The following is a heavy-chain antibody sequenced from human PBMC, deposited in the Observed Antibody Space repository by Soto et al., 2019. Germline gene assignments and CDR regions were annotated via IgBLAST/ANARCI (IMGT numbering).Heavy chain of an antibody. V-gene: IGHV3-9*01. D-gene: IGHD6-13*01. Sequence: EVQLVESGGGLVQPGRSLRLSCAASGFTFDDYAMHWVRQAPGKGLEWVSGISWNSNSIDYADSVKGRFTISRDNAKNSLYLQMNNLRAEDTALYYCAKSAAAGTAGYFDYWGQGALVTVSS. J-gene: IGHJ4*02. CDR3: AKSAAAGTAGYFDY. CDR2: ISWNSNSI. CDR1: GFTFDDYA.